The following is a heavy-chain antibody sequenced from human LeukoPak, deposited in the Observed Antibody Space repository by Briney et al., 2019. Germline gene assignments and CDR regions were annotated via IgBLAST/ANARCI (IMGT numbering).Heavy chain of an antibody. V-gene: IGHV3-30*02. D-gene: IGHD5/OR15-5a*01. Sequence: GGSLRLSCAASGFTFSSYGMHWVRQAPGKGLEWVAFIRYDGSNKYYADSVKGRFTISRDNAKNSLYLQMNSLRPEDTALYYCAKVVSFRGGFDCWGQGTLVTVSS. CDR2: IRYDGSNK. CDR3: AKVVSFRGGFDC. J-gene: IGHJ4*02. CDR1: GFTFSSYG.